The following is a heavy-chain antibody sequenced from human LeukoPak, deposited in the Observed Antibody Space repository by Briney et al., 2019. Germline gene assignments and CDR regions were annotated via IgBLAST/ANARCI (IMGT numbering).Heavy chain of an antibody. D-gene: IGHD3-9*01. V-gene: IGHV4-34*01. Sequence: PSETLSLTCAVYGGSFSGYYCSWIRQPPGKGLEWIGEINHSGSTNYNPSLKSRVTISVDTSKNQFSLKLSSVTAADTAVYYCARGWKEQRYFDWLLSPSWFDPWGQGNLVTVSS. CDR2: INHSGST. J-gene: IGHJ5*02. CDR1: GGSFSGYY. CDR3: ARGWKEQRYFDWLLSPSWFDP.